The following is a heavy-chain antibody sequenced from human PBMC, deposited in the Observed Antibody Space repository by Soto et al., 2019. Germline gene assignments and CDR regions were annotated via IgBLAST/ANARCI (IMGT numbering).Heavy chain of an antibody. Sequence: SETLSLTCTVSGGSISSGGYYWSWIRQHPGKGLEWIGYIYYSGSTYYNPSLKSRVTISVDTSKNQFSLKLSSVTAADTAVYYCARVPRGVSVFDIWGQGTMVTVSS. D-gene: IGHD3-10*01. V-gene: IGHV4-31*03. CDR2: IYYSGST. CDR1: GGSISSGGYY. CDR3: ARVPRGVSVFDI. J-gene: IGHJ3*02.